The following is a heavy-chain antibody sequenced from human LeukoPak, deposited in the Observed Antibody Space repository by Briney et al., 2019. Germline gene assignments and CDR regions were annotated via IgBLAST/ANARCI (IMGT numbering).Heavy chain of an antibody. Sequence: GGSLRLSCAASGFTFDDYGMSWVRQAPGKGLEWVSSISSSSSYIYYADSVKGRFTISRDNAKNSLYLQMNSLRAEDTAVYYCATWDLTGGADYWGQGTLVTVSS. CDR1: GFTFDDYG. J-gene: IGHJ4*02. CDR3: ATWDLTGGADY. D-gene: IGHD7-27*01. V-gene: IGHV3-21*01. CDR2: ISSSSSYI.